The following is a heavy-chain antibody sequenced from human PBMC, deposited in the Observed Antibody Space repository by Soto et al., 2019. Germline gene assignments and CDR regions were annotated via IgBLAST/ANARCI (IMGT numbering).Heavy chain of an antibody. CDR1: GFTFSSYG. J-gene: IGHJ4*02. CDR2: ISYDGSNK. Sequence: QVQLVESGGGVVQPGRSLRLSCAASGFTFSSYGMHWVRQAPGKGLEWVAVISYDGSNKYYADSVKGRFTISRVNSKNTLYLQMNSLRAEDTAVYYCAKGLRLYCTNGVCPPGDYWGQGTLVTVSS. V-gene: IGHV3-30*18. D-gene: IGHD2-8*01. CDR3: AKGLRLYCTNGVCPPGDY.